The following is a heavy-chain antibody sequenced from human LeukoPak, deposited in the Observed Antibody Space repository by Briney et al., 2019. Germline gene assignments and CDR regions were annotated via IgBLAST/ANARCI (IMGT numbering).Heavy chain of an antibody. CDR2: IDISGDTT. V-gene: IGHV3-23*01. CDR1: GFTLRGYA. D-gene: IGHD3-3*02. J-gene: IGHJ4*02. CDR3: AREIRPNDY. Sequence: GGSLRLSCAASGFTLRGYAMTWVRQAPGKGLEWISAIDISGDTTSYADSVKGRFTISRDNSKNPLYLQMSSLRAEDTAVYYCAREIRPNDYWGQGTLVTVSS.